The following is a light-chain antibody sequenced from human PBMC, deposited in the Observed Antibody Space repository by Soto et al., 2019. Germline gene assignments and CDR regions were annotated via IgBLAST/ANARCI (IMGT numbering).Light chain of an antibody. J-gene: IGKJ2*01. CDR1: QDISNY. CDR3: QQYDNLPYT. CDR2: DAS. V-gene: IGKV1-33*01. Sequence: DIQMTQSPSSLSASVGDRVTITCQASQDISNYLNWYQQKPGKAPKLLIYDASNLETGVTSGFSGSGSGTDFTFTISSLQPEDIATYYCQQYDNLPYTFGQGTKLEIK.